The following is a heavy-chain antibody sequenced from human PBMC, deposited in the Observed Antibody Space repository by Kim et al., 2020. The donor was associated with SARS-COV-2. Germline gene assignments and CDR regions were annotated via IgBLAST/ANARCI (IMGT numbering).Heavy chain of an antibody. J-gene: IGHJ6*02. CDR2: IKSKTDGGTT. CDR3: TTEWRPTDYYYGMDV. V-gene: IGHV3-15*01. Sequence: GGSLRLSCAASGFTFSNAWMSWVRQAPGKGLEWVGRIKSKTDGGTTDYAAPVKGRFTISRDDSKNTLYLQMNSLKTEATAVYYCTTEWRPTDYYYGMDVWGQGTTVTVSS. CDR1: GFTFSNAW. D-gene: IGHD4-4*01.